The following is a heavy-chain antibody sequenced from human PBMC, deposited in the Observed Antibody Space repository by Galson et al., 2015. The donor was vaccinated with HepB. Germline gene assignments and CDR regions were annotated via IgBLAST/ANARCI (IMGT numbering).Heavy chain of an antibody. V-gene: IGHV3-23*01. Sequence: SLRLSCAASGFTFSSYAMSWVRQAPGKGLEWVSAISGSGGSTYYADSVKGRFTISRDNSKNTLYLQMNSLRAEDTAVYYCAKAPRGLPYFDYWGQGTLVTVSS. CDR2: ISGSGGST. J-gene: IGHJ4*02. CDR1: GFTFSSYA. CDR3: AKAPRGLPYFDY. D-gene: IGHD1-26*01.